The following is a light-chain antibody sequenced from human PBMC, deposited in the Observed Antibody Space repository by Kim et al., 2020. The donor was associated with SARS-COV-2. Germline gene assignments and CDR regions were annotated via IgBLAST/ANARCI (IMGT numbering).Light chain of an antibody. CDR1: QSVSSSY. Sequence: PGEKATLPCRASQSVSSSYLAWYQQKPGHAPRLLIYGASSRATGIPDRFSGSGSGTDFTLTISRLQPEDFAVYYCQQYGSSPPYTFGQGTRLEI. V-gene: IGKV3-20*01. CDR2: GAS. CDR3: QQYGSSPPYT. J-gene: IGKJ2*01.